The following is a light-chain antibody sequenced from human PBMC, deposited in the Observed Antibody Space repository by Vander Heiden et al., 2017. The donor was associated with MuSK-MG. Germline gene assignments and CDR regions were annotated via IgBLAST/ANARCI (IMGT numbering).Light chain of an antibody. J-gene: IGKJ2*01. CDR2: GAS. Sequence: DIQMTQSPSSLSASVGDRVTLTCRAGQSINTYLNWYQQKPGEAPILLIYGASSLQRGVPSRFSGSGTGTDFTLTISSLQPEDFATYFCQQSYSTPPYTFGQGTKLEIK. V-gene: IGKV1-39*01. CDR3: QQSYSTPPYT. CDR1: QSINTY.